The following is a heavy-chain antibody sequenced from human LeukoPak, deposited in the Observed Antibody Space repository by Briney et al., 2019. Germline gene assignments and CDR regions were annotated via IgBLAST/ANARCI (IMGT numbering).Heavy chain of an antibody. V-gene: IGHV4-61*01. CDR2: IYYSGGA. D-gene: IGHD3-10*01. CDR1: GGSISSGSYY. Sequence: SQTLSLTCTVAGGSISSGSYYWSWSRHPPGKGLEWMVNIYYSGGANYNPSLKSRVTISVDTSKNQFSLKLSSVTAADTAVYYCASLSTRLRFGELFGDAFDIWGQGTMVTVSS. CDR3: ASLSTRLRFGELFGDAFDI. J-gene: IGHJ3*02.